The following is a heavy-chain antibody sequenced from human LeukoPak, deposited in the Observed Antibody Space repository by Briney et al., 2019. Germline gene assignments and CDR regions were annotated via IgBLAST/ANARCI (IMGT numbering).Heavy chain of an antibody. CDR3: ARVDWELLGGVDY. CDR1: FRXYW. Sequence: FRXYWMNWARQXPGKGREWVASITHTRNVNYYVYSVKGRFTISRDNAKNSLYLQMSSLRAEDTAVYYCARVDWELLGGVDYWGQGTLVTVSS. D-gene: IGHD1-26*01. CDR2: ITHTRNVN. J-gene: IGHJ4*02. V-gene: IGHV3-7*01.